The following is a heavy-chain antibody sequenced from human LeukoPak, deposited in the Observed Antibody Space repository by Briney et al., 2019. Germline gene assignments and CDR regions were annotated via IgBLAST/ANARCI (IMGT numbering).Heavy chain of an antibody. CDR3: ARGGAGVTSVDY. CDR1: GGSISSYY. Sequence: SETLSLTCTVSGGSISSYYWSWLRQPAGKGLEGIGRIYSTGSNNYNPSLKSRVTISVDTSKNQFPLKLSSVTAADTAVYYCARGGAGVTSVDYWGQGTLVTVSS. J-gene: IGHJ4*02. V-gene: IGHV4-4*07. D-gene: IGHD2-2*01. CDR2: IYSTGSN.